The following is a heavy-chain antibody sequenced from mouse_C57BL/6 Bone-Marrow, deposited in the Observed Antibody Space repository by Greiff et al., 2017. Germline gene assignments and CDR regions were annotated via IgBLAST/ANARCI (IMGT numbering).Heavy chain of an antibody. J-gene: IGHJ2*01. CDR1: GFNIKDDY. D-gene: IGHD2-3*01. V-gene: IGHV14-4*01. CDR3: SSFDGNYFDF. Sequence: EVQLQESGAELVRPGASVKLSCTASGFNIKDDYIHWVKQRPEQGLEWIGWIDPEIGDTEYASKFQGKATITSDTASNTAYLQLSSLTSEDTAVYYCSSFDGNYFDFWGQGTPLTVAS. CDR2: IDPEIGDT.